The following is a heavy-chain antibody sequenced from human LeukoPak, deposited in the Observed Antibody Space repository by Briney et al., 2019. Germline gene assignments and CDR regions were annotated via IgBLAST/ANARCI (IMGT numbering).Heavy chain of an antibody. J-gene: IGHJ4*02. V-gene: IGHV4-34*01. D-gene: IGHD3-9*01. Sequence: SETLSLTCAVHGGSFSGYYWSWIRQPPGKGLEWLGEINHSGSTNYNPSLKSRVTISVDTSKNQFSLKLSSVTAADTAVYYCARLGGGRYFDWSADYWGQGTLVTVSS. CDR1: GGSFSGYY. CDR2: INHSGST. CDR3: ARLGGGRYFDWSADY.